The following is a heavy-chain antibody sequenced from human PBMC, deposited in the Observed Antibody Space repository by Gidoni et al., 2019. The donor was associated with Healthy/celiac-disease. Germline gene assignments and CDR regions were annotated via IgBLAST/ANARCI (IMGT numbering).Heavy chain of an antibody. CDR3: ARDPGDDSSGYYDAFDI. CDR2: IPYDGSNK. J-gene: IGHJ3*02. V-gene: IGHV3-30*16. Sequence: QVQLVESGGGVVQPRRSLRLPCPASCFTFSRSAIPWVRQAPGKGLEWVAVIPYDGSNKYYADSVKGRFTSSRDKSKNTLYLQMNSLRAEDTAVYYCARDPGDDSSGYYDAFDIWGQGTMVTVSS. D-gene: IGHD3-22*01. CDR1: CFTFSRSA.